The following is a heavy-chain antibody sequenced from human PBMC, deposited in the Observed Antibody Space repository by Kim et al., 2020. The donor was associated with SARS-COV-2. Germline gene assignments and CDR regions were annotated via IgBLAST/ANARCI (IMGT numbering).Heavy chain of an antibody. CDR1: GGSFSGYY. V-gene: IGHV4-34*01. CDR3: ARGRYCSSTSCYGPTYYY. Sequence: SETLSLTCAVYGGSFSGYYWSWIRQPPGKGLEWIGEINHSGSTNYNPSLKSRVTISVDTSKNQFSLKLSSVTAADTAVYYCARGRYCSSTSCYGPTYYY. J-gene: IGHJ6*01. D-gene: IGHD2-2*01. CDR2: INHSGST.